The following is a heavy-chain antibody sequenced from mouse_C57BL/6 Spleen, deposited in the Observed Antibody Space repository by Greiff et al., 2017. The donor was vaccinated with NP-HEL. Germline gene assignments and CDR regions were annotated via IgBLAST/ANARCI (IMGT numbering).Heavy chain of an antibody. D-gene: IGHD1-1*01. CDR1: GYAFSSSW. V-gene: IGHV1-82*01. J-gene: IGHJ1*03. CDR3: AGDYGSSDRYYFDD. Sequence: QVQLQQSGPELVKPGASVKISCKASGYAFSSSWMNWVKQRPGKGLEWIGRIYPGDGDTNYNGTFKGKATLTADKSSSTAYMQLSSLTSEDSAVYYCAGDYGSSDRYYFDDWGTGTTVTVSS. CDR2: IYPGDGDT.